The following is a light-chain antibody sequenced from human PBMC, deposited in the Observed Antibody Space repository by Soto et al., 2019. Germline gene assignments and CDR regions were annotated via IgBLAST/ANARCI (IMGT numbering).Light chain of an antibody. Sequence: EIVMTQSPATLSVSPGERVTLSCRASQIVSNNLAWYQQKPGQAPRLLIFGASSRAPGIPGRFSGGVSGTEFPLTISSLQSEDSAVYYCQQYDKWPPITFGQGTRLEIK. CDR3: QQYDKWPPIT. J-gene: IGKJ5*01. CDR1: QIVSNN. V-gene: IGKV3-15*01. CDR2: GAS.